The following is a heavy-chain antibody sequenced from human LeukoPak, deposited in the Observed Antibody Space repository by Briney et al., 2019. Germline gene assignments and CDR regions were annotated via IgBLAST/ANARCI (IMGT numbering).Heavy chain of an antibody. CDR3: ARGVGGALKFDP. CDR1: GDSISSGNYY. CDR2: IYSSGT. D-gene: IGHD2-21*01. V-gene: IGHV4-61*02. J-gene: IGHJ5*02. Sequence: NPSETLSLTCTVSGDSISSGNYYWTWIRHPAGKALEWIGRIYSSGTKYNPSLKSRVTISVDTSKNQFSLKLTSVTAADTAVYYCARGVGGALKFDPWGQGTLVTVSS.